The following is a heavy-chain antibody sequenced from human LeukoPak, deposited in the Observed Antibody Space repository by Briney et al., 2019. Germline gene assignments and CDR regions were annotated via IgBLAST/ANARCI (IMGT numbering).Heavy chain of an antibody. J-gene: IGHJ2*01. V-gene: IGHV1-18*01. CDR2: ISAYNGNT. Sequence: RASVKVSCKASGYTFTSYGISWVRQAPGQGLEWMGWISAYNGNTNYAQKLQGRVTMTTDTSTSTAYMELRSLRSDDTAVYYCARGGTTVSAWPFGLWGRGTLVTVSS. D-gene: IGHD4-17*01. CDR1: GYTFTSYG. CDR3: ARGGTTVSAWPFGL.